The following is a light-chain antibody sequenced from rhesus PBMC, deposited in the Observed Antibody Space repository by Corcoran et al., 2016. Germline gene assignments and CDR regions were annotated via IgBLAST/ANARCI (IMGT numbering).Light chain of an antibody. Sequence: DIQMTQSPASLSASVGDRVTITCRGSQGITNDLAWYKQKPGETPKLLFYAASSLQSGSPSRFRGSGSGTVFTLPNSRLHSEDFATYYCQHSYSTPYSFGQGTKVEIK. CDR1: QGITND. CDR3: QHSYSTPYS. J-gene: IGKJ2*01. CDR2: AAS. V-gene: IGKV1-25*02.